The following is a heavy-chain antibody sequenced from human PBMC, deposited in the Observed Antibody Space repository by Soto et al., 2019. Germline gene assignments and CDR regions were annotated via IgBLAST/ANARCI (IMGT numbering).Heavy chain of an antibody. D-gene: IGHD3-10*01. CDR2: ISGNGGST. CDR1: GFTFSSYA. J-gene: IGHJ6*02. V-gene: IGHV3-64D*08. Sequence: PGGSLRLSCSASGFTFSSYALHCVRQAPEKGLEYVSAISGNGGSTYYADSVKGRFTISRDNSKNTLYVQMSSLRAEDTAVYYCVSRYAWFGELYYGMDVWGQGTTVTVSS. CDR3: VSRYAWFGELYYGMDV.